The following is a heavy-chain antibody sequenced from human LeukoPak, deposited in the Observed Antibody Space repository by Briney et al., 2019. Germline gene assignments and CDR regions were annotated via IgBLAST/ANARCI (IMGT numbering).Heavy chain of an antibody. CDR3: ATSIAVAANGFDY. V-gene: IGHV1-24*01. Sequence: LRASVKVSCEVSGYTLTELSMHWVRQAPGKGLEWMGGFDPEDGEIIYAQKFQGRVTMTEDTSTDTAYMELSSLRSEDTAVYYCATSIAVAANGFDYWGQGTQVTVSS. D-gene: IGHD6-19*01. CDR1: GYTLTELS. CDR2: FDPEDGEI. J-gene: IGHJ4*02.